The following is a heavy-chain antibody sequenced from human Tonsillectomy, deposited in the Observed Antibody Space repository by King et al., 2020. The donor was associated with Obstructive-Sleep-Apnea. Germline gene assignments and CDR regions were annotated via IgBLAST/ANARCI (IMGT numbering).Heavy chain of an antibody. CDR2: IYHRGST. V-gene: IGHV4-4*02. Sequence: VQLQESGPGLVKPSGTLSLTCAVSGASISSNNWWSWVRQPPGKGLEWIGEIYHRGSTNYNPSLKSRVTISVDKSQNQFSLKLTSVTAADTAVYYCAREAPIYCYGMDVWGQGTTVTVSS. CDR3: AREAPIYCYGMDV. CDR1: GASISSNNW. J-gene: IGHJ6*02.